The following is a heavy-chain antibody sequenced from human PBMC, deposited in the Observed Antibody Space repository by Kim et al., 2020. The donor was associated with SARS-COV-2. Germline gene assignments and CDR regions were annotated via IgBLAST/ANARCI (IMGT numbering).Heavy chain of an antibody. J-gene: IGHJ5*02. Sequence: SETLSLTCTVSGGSISSSSYYWGWIRQPPGKGLEWIGSIYYSGSTYYNPSLKSRVTISVDTSKNQFSLKLSSVTAADTAVYYCARDGRIGPNSSGWYNWFDPWGQGTLVTVSS. V-gene: IGHV4-39*07. CDR3: ARDGRIGPNSSGWYNWFDP. CDR1: GGSISSSSYY. D-gene: IGHD6-19*01. CDR2: IYYSGST.